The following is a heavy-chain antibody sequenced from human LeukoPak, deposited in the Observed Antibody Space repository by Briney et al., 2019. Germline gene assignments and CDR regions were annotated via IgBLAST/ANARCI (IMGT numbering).Heavy chain of an antibody. CDR3: ARDFPGIGRGTFDF. CDR1: GFIFNTFW. J-gene: IGHJ3*01. CDR2: INPDGSDM. V-gene: IGHV3-7*03. Sequence: PGGSLRLSCAASGFIFNTFWMTWVRLTPGKGLEWVAKINPDGSDMYYVDSVKGRFFVSRDNARNLVYLQMNSLRVDDTAVYYCARDFPGIGRGTFDFWGQGTIIIVSS. D-gene: IGHD3-10*01.